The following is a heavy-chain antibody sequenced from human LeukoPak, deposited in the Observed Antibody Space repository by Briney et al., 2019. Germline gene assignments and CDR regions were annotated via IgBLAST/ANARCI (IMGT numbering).Heavy chain of an antibody. CDR1: GFTFSNYE. V-gene: IGHV3-48*03. CDR3: AREDGSQLDY. CDR2: ISSSGSST. J-gene: IGHJ4*02. Sequence: GGSLPVSCATSGFTFSNYEMSWVRQTPGKGLEGVSYISSSGSSTYYADSVKGRFTISRDNAKSSLCLQMDSLRAGDTAVYYCAREDGSQLDYWGRGTLVTVSS. D-gene: IGHD1-26*01.